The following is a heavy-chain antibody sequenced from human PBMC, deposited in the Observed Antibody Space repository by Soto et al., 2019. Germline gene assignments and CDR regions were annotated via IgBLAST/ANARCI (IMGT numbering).Heavy chain of an antibody. J-gene: IGHJ4*02. CDR3: AREVTYGGGSFSLGL. CDR1: GYFFTSYY. D-gene: IGHD3-10*01. CDR2: INPNNGGT. V-gene: IGHV1-2*02. Sequence: SVKVSCKTSGYFFTSYYIHWVRQAPGQGLEWMGWINPNNGGTNSAQKFQGRVTMTSDTSINTAYMEITSLRSDDTALYYCAREVTYGGGSFSLGLWGQGTLVTVSS.